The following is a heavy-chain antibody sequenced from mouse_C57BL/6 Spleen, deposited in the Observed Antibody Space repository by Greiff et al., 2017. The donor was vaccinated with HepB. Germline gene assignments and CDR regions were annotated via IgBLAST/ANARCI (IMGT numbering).Heavy chain of an antibody. CDR3: TRFSHYYGSSYDDY. CDR1: GYTFTSYW. Sequence: VQLQQSGTVLARPGASVKMSCKTSGYTFTSYWMHWVKQRPGQGLEWIGAIYPGNSDTSYNQKFKGKAKLTAVTSASTAYMEISSLTNEDSAVYYCTRFSHYYGSSYDDYWGQGTTLTVSS. V-gene: IGHV1-5*01. J-gene: IGHJ2*01. D-gene: IGHD1-1*01. CDR2: IYPGNSDT.